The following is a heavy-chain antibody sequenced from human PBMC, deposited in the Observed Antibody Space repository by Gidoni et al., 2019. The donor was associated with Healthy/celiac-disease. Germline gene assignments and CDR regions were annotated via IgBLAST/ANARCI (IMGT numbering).Heavy chain of an antibody. CDR1: GFTFSRYA. Sequence: QVQLVESGGGVVQPGRSLSLSCAASGFTFSRYAMHWVRQAPGKGLEWVAVISYDGSNKYYADSVKGRFTISRDNSKNTLYLQMNSLRAEDTAVYYCARDMLVYYYDSSGYNAFDIWGQGTMVTVSS. J-gene: IGHJ3*02. CDR2: ISYDGSNK. CDR3: ARDMLVYYYDSSGYNAFDI. V-gene: IGHV3-30-3*01. D-gene: IGHD3-22*01.